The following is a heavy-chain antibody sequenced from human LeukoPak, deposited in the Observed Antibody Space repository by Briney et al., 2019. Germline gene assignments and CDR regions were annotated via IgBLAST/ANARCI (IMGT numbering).Heavy chain of an antibody. V-gene: IGHV1-69*06. CDR3: ARVAYGSDTLGFYYYMDV. D-gene: IGHD3-10*01. J-gene: IGHJ6*03. CDR1: GGTFSSYA. Sequence: ASVKVSCKASGGTFSSYAISWVRQAPGQGLEWMGGIIPIFGTANYAQKFQGRVTITADKSTSTAYMELRSLRSDDTAVYYCARVAYGSDTLGFYYYMDVWGKGTTVTISS. CDR2: IIPIFGTA.